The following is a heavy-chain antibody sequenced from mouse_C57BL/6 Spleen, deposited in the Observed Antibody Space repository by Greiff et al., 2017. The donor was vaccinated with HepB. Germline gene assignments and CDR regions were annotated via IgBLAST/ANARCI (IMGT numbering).Heavy chain of an antibody. CDR3: VRNDGYWYFDV. CDR2: IRSKSNNYAT. V-gene: IGHV10-1*01. CDR1: GFSFNTYA. D-gene: IGHD2-3*01. Sequence: EVKLVESGGGLVQPKGSLKLSCAASGFSFNTYAMNWVRQAPGKGLEWVARIRSKSNNYATYYADSVKDRFTISRDDSESMLYLQMNNLKTEDTAMYYCVRNDGYWYFDVWGTGTTVTVSS. J-gene: IGHJ1*03.